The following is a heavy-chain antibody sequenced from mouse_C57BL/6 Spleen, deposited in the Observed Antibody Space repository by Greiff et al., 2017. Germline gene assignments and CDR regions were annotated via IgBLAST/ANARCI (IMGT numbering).Heavy chain of an antibody. D-gene: IGHD4-1*01. J-gene: IGHJ4*01. Sequence: QVQLKQPGAELVKPGASVKMSCKASGYTFTSYWITWVKQRPGQGLEWIGDIYPGSGSTNYNEKFKSKDTLTLDTSSSTAYMQLSSLTSEDAAVYYCARRLGRMDYWGQGTSVTVSS. CDR3: ARRLGRMDY. CDR1: GYTFTSYW. CDR2: IYPGSGST. V-gene: IGHV1-55*01.